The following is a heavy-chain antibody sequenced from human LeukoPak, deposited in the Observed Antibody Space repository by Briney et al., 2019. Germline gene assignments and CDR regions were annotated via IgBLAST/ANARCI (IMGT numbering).Heavy chain of an antibody. CDR1: GYTFTSYG. Sequence: ASVKVSCKASGYTFTSYGISWVRQAPGQGLEWMGWISAYNGNTNYAQKLQGRVTMTTDTSTSTAYMELRSLRSDDTAVYYCARDTTSYYGSGTSGYWGQGTLVTVSS. CDR2: ISAYNGNT. J-gene: IGHJ4*02. V-gene: IGHV1-18*01. D-gene: IGHD3-10*01. CDR3: ARDTTSYYGSGTSGY.